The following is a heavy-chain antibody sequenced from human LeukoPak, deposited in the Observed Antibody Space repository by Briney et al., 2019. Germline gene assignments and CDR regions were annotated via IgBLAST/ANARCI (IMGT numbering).Heavy chain of an antibody. J-gene: IGHJ4*02. Sequence: GGSLRLSCAASGFTVSSNYMNWVRQAPGKGLEWVSVIYSGGSAYYADSVKGRFTISRDNSKNTVYLQMNSLRVEDTAMYFCARDDIPVIWGQGTLVTVSS. D-gene: IGHD2-15*01. CDR3: ARDDIPVI. CDR1: GFTVSSNY. V-gene: IGHV3-53*01. CDR2: IYSGGSA.